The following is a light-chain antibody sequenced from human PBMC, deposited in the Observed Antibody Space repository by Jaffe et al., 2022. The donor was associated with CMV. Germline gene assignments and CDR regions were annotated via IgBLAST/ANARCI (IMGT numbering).Light chain of an antibody. V-gene: IGLV1-40*01. J-gene: IGLJ2*01. CDR2: ANI. Sequence: QSVLTQPPSVSGAPGQRVTISCTGSSSNIGAGFDVHWYQQLPGTAPKLLIYANINRPSGVPDRFSGSKSGSSASLAITGLQAGDEADYYCQSYDSSLSLVVFGGGTKLTVL. CDR3: QSYDSSLSLVV. CDR1: SSNIGAGFD.